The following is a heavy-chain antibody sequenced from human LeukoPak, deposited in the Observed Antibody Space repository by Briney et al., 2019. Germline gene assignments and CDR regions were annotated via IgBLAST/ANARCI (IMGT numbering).Heavy chain of an antibody. D-gene: IGHD6-13*01. CDR2: ISGSGGST. Sequence: PGGSLRLSCAASGFTFSSYAMSWVRQAPGKGLEWVSAISGSGGSTYYADSVKGRFTISRDNSRNTLYLQMNSLRAEDTAVYYCAKDTLYSSSSYFDYWGQGTLVTVSS. CDR3: AKDTLYSSSSYFDY. CDR1: GFTFSSYA. V-gene: IGHV3-23*01. J-gene: IGHJ4*02.